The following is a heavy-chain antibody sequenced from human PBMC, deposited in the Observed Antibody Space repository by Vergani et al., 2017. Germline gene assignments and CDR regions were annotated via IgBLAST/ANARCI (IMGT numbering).Heavy chain of an antibody. D-gene: IGHD6-19*01. CDR3: ARLESPGTSGWVMDV. J-gene: IGHJ6*02. CDR2: IYPGDSDT. V-gene: IGHV5-51*01. CDR1: GYSFTSYW. Sequence: EVQLVQSGAEVKKPGESLKISCKGSGYSFTSYWIGWVRQVPGKGLEWMGIIYPGDSDTRYSPSFQGQVTISADKSISTAYLQWSSLKASDTAMYYCARLESPGTSGWVMDVWGQGTTVTVSS.